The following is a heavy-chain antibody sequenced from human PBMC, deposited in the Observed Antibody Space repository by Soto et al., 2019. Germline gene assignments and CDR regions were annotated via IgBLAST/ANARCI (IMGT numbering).Heavy chain of an antibody. D-gene: IGHD6-6*01. V-gene: IGHV3-15*01. CDR3: TTDSLREYSSSSFYYYYMDV. CDR1: GFTFSNAW. Sequence: GGSLRLSCAASGFTFSNAWMSWVRQAPGKGLEWVGRIKSKTDGGTTDYAAPVKGRFTISRDDSKNTLYLQMNSLKTEDTAVYYCTTDSLREYSSSSFYYYYMDVWGKGTTVTVSS. J-gene: IGHJ6*03. CDR2: IKSKTDGGTT.